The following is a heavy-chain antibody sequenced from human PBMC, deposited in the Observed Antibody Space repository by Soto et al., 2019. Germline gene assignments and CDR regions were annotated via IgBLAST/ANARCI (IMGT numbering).Heavy chain of an antibody. J-gene: IGHJ6*02. D-gene: IGHD1-26*01. Sequence: QVQLVQSGAEVKKPGSSVKVSCKASGGTFSSYAISWVRQAPGQGLEWMGGIIPIFGTANYAQKFRGRVTITADESTSTADMELSRLRSEDTAVYYCATRVIVGATDYYYYYGMDVWGQGTTVTVSS. CDR1: GGTFSSYA. CDR2: IIPIFGTA. CDR3: ATRVIVGATDYYYYYGMDV. V-gene: IGHV1-69*01.